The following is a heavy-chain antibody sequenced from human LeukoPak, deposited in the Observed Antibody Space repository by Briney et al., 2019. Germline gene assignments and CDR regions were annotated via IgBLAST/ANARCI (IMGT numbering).Heavy chain of an antibody. J-gene: IGHJ4*02. CDR2: IYYSGST. D-gene: IGHD3-10*01. V-gene: IGHV4-39*01. Sequence: SETLSLTCTVSGGSISSSSYYWGWIRQPPGKGLEWIGSIYYSGSTYYNPSLKSRVTISVDTSKNQFSLKLGSVTAADTAVYYCAGHDSNFGSGSYPLGYWGQGTLVTVSS. CDR3: AGHDSNFGSGSYPLGY. CDR1: GGSISSSSYY.